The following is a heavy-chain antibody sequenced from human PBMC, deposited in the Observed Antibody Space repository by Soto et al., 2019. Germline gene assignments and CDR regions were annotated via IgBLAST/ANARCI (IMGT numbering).Heavy chain of an antibody. CDR2: FSGSGGST. V-gene: IGHV3-23*01. J-gene: IGHJ3*02. Sequence: GGSLRLSCAASGFTFSSYAMSWVPQAPGKGLEWVSAFSGSGGSTYYADSVKGRFTISRDNSKNTLYLQMNSLRPEDTAVYYCAIPMSPEGAFGIWGQGTRVTVSS. CDR3: AIPMSPEGAFGI. CDR1: GFTFSSYA.